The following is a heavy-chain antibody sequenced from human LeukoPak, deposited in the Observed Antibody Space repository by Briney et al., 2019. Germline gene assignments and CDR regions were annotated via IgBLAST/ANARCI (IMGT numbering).Heavy chain of an antibody. CDR2: ISSSTGYI. Sequence: PGGALRLSCEASGFTFSDYTMNWVRQAPGKGLEWVSSISSSTGYIYYADSVKGRFTISRDNAKNSLYLQMSSLRAEDTAVYYCARDPDSTSVWGQGTLVTVSS. D-gene: IGHD2-2*01. CDR3: ARDPDSTSV. CDR1: GFTFSDYT. J-gene: IGHJ4*02. V-gene: IGHV3-21*01.